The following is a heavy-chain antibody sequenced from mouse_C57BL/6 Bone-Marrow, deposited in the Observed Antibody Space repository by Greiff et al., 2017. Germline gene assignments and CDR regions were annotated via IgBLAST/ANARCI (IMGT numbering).Heavy chain of an antibody. CDR1: GYTFTDYY. V-gene: IGHV1-26*01. CDR2: INPNNGGT. CDR3: ASGTTVVADY. Sequence: EVQLQQSGPELVKPGASVKISCKASGYTFTDYYMNWVKQSHGKSLEWIGDINPNNGGTSYNQKFKGKATLTVDKSSSTAYMELRSLTSEDSAVDYCASGTTVVADYWGQGTTLTVSS. J-gene: IGHJ2*01. D-gene: IGHD1-1*01.